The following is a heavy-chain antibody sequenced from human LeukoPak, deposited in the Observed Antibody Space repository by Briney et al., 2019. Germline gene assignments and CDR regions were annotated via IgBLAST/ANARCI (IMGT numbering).Heavy chain of an antibody. V-gene: IGHV3-23*01. Sequence: PGGSLRLSCAASGFTFSSYAMSWVRQAPGKGLEWVSAISGSGGSTYYADSVKGRFTISRDNSKNTLYLQMNRLKAEDTAVYYCAKDVNWYSSGWDPIDYWGQGTLVTVSS. D-gene: IGHD6-19*01. CDR3: AKDVNWYSSGWDPIDY. CDR1: GFTFSSYA. J-gene: IGHJ4*02. CDR2: ISGSGGST.